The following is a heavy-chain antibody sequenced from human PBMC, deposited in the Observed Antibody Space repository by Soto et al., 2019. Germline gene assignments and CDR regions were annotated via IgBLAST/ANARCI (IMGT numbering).Heavy chain of an antibody. D-gene: IGHD3-10*01. CDR3: ASKLTFGASSDF. V-gene: IGHV3-23*01. CDR1: GFPFSNYA. Sequence: GGSLRLSCAASGFPFSNYAMNWFRQAPGKGLDWVSTISGSGDVTHYADSVKGRFTMSRDNSRNTLYLQLNSLRAEDTAVYYCASKLTFGASSDFWGQGTLVTVSS. J-gene: IGHJ4*02. CDR2: ISGSGDVT.